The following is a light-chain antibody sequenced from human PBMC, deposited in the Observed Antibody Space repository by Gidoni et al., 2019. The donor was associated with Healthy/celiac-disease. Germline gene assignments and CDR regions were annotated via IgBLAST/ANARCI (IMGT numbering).Light chain of an antibody. CDR1: QSISSY. J-gene: IGKJ1*01. CDR2: AGA. CDR3: QQSYSTRWT. Sequence: DIQMTPSPSSLSASVGDRVTITCRASQSISSYLNWYQQKPGKAPKLLIYAGASLKSGVPSRLSGSGSGTDFTLTISSLQPEDFATYYCQQSYSTRWTFGQGTKVEIK. V-gene: IGKV1-39*01.